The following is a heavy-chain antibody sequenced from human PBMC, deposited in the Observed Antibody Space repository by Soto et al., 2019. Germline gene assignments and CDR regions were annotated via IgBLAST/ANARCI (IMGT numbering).Heavy chain of an antibody. Sequence: ASVKVSCKASGYTFTGYYMHWVRQAPGQGLEWMGWINPNSGGTNYAQKFQGWVTMTRDTSISTAYMELSRLRSDDTAVYYCEIRGDLKYYYDSSGYFDAFDIWAQGPMVTVSS. CDR2: INPNSGGT. CDR1: GYTFTGYY. CDR3: EIRGDLKYYYDSSGYFDAFDI. D-gene: IGHD3-22*01. V-gene: IGHV1-2*04. J-gene: IGHJ3*02.